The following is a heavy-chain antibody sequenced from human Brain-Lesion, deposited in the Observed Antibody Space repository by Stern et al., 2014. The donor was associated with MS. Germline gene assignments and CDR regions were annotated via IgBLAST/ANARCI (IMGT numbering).Heavy chain of an antibody. Sequence: HVQLVQSGPGLVKPSQTLSLTCTVSGDSINSGGHYWSWIRQRPGTGLECIGYIYNSRATFHSPSLKGRVTISLDTSKNQFSLTLSSVTGADTAIYYCASRWSGTYYGQNWFDPWGQGILVTVSS. J-gene: IGHJ5*02. CDR3: ASRWSGTYYGQNWFDP. V-gene: IGHV4-31*03. CDR1: GDSINSGGHY. CDR2: IYNSRAT. D-gene: IGHD1-26*01.